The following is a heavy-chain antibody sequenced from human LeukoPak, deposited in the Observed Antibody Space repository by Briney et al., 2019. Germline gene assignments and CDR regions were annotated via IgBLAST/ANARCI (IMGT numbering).Heavy chain of an antibody. D-gene: IGHD5-18*01. V-gene: IGHV1-2*02. CDR2: INPNSGGT. CDR1: GHTFTGYF. J-gene: IGHJ4*02. CDR3: ARDVDTAGGY. Sequence: ASVKVSCKASGHTFTGYFMHWVRQAPGQGLEWMGWINPNSGGTNYAQKLQGRVTMTPDTSISTAYIDLSSLRSDDTAVYYCARDVDTAGGYWGQGTLVTVPS.